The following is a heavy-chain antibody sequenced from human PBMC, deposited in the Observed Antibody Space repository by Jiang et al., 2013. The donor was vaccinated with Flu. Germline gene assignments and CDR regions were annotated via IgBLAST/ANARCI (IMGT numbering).Heavy chain of an antibody. CDR1: GGSISSYY. V-gene: IGHV4-59*01. CDR2: IYYSGST. D-gene: IGHD3-10*01. CDR3: ARDPGSYFDY. J-gene: IGHJ4*02. Sequence: GLVKPSETLSLTCTVSGGSISSYYWSWIRQPPGKGLEWIGYIYYSGSTNYNPSLKSRVTISVDTSKNQFSLKLSSVTAADTAVYYCARDPGSYFDYWGQGTLVTVSS.